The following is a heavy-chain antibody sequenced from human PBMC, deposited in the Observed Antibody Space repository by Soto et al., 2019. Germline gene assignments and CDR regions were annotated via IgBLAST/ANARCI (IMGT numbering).Heavy chain of an antibody. Sequence: EVQLVESGGGLVQPRRSLRVSCAASGFSFEDYAMHWVRQAPGNGLEWVSGISWNSGSIGYADSVKGRFTISRDNAKNSLYLQMYSLRAEDTALYYCAKDIRDYGSGGDYWGQGTLVTVSS. CDR1: GFSFEDYA. D-gene: IGHD3-10*01. CDR3: AKDIRDYGSGGDY. V-gene: IGHV3-9*01. CDR2: ISWNSGSI. J-gene: IGHJ4*02.